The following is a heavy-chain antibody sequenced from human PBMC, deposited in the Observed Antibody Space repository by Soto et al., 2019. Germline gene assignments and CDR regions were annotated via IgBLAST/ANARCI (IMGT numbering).Heavy chain of an antibody. J-gene: IGHJ4*02. CDR1: GFTFSDHC. CDR2: TRNKANSYTT. V-gene: IGHV3-72*01. Sequence: GGSMRLPCAASGFTFSDHCMDWVRQAPGKGLEWVGRTRNKANSYTTEYAASVKGRFTISRDDSKNSLYLQMNSLKTEDTAVYYCASRSGVAADGFDYWGQGPLVTVSS. D-gene: IGHD6-13*01. CDR3: ASRSGVAADGFDY.